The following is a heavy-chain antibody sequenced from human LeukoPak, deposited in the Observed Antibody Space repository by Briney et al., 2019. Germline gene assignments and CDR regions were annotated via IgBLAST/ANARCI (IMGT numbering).Heavy chain of an antibody. Sequence: SETLSLTCSVSGGSISRSRYYWGWIRRPPAKGLDWVGSIYYSGSTYYNPSLKSRVTISVDTSKNQFSLKLSSVTAADTAVYYCARQRASMVANPIDYWGQGTLVTVSS. CDR2: IYYSGST. V-gene: IGHV4-39*01. J-gene: IGHJ4*02. CDR1: GGSISRSRYY. D-gene: IGHD5-12*01. CDR3: ARQRASMVANPIDY.